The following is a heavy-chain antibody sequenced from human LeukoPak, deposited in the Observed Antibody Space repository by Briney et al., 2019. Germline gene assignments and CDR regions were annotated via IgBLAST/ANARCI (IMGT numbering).Heavy chain of an antibody. CDR3: ARGRYIAAAGRGGFDP. CDR1: GFTFSSYS. D-gene: IGHD6-13*01. V-gene: IGHV3-48*04. CDR2: ISSSSSTI. J-gene: IGHJ5*02. Sequence: GGSLRLSCAASGFTFSSYSMNWVRQAPGKGLEWVSYISSSSSTIYYADSVKGRFTISRDNAKNSLYLQMNSLRAEDTAVYYCARGRYIAAAGRGGFDPWGQGTLVTVSS.